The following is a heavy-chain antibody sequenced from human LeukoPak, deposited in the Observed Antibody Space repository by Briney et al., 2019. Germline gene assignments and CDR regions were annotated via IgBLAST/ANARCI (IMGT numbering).Heavy chain of an antibody. Sequence: GGSLRLSCAASGLSFSNYDLHWVRQPTGKGLEWVAAIGTAGDTYYTGSVKGRFTISRENAKNSLYLQMNSLRAGDTAVYYCARVAKERVGGVYYFDYWGQGTLVTVSS. J-gene: IGHJ4*02. V-gene: IGHV3-13*01. CDR2: IGTAGDT. CDR1: GLSFSNYD. D-gene: IGHD1-1*01. CDR3: ARVAKERVGGVYYFDY.